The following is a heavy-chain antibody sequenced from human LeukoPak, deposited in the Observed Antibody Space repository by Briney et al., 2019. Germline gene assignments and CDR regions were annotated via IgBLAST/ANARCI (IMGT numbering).Heavy chain of an antibody. J-gene: IGHJ4*02. CDR1: RFTFSNYW. CDR2: IDSDGSRT. Sequence: TGGSLRLSCAASRFTFSNYWMHWVRQAPGKGLVWVSRIDSDGSRTSHADSVKGRFTISRDNAKNTLYLQMNSLRAEDTAVYYCARKSGSYYFFDYWGQGTLVTVSS. V-gene: IGHV3-74*01. D-gene: IGHD1-26*01. CDR3: ARKSGSYYFFDY.